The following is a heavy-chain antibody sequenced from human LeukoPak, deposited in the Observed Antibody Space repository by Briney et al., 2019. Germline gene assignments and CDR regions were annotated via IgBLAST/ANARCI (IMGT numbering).Heavy chain of an antibody. CDR3: ARDCALAVAVRFDY. V-gene: IGHV1-69*13. Sequence: SVTVSCTASGGTFISYAISWVRQAPGQGLEWMGGIIPIFGTANYAQKFQGRVTITADESTSTAYMELSSLRSEDTAVYYCARDCALAVAVRFDYWGQGTLVTVSS. CDR2: IIPIFGTA. D-gene: IGHD6-19*01. J-gene: IGHJ4*02. CDR1: GGTFISYA.